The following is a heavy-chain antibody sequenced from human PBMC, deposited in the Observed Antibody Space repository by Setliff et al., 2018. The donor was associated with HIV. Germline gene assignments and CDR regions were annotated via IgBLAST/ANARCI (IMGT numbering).Heavy chain of an antibody. V-gene: IGHV1-69*05. J-gene: IGHJ4*02. CDR3: ARDGWELDRGRADYFDY. D-gene: IGHD3-10*01. CDR1: GGTFSSYA. Sequence: SVKVSCKASGGTFSSYAISWVRQAPGQGLEWMGGIIPIFGTANYAQKFQGRVTIDRDTSATTAYMELRSLRSEDAAVYYCARDGWELDRGRADYFDYWGQGALVTVSS. CDR2: IIPIFGTA.